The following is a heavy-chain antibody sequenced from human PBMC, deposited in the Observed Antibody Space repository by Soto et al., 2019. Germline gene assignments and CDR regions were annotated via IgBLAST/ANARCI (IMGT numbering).Heavy chain of an antibody. J-gene: IGHJ6*02. Sequence: GGSLRLSCVASGFTFSSFGIHWVRQAPGKGLEWVALVSYDGNNQYYAGSVKGRFTISRDNSKTTVYLQVNSLRPEDTAVYYCAKSASGWDRYFYVMDVWGQGTTVTVAS. CDR2: VSYDGNNQ. CDR3: AKSASGWDRYFYVMDV. D-gene: IGHD6-19*01. CDR1: GFTFSSFG. V-gene: IGHV3-30*18.